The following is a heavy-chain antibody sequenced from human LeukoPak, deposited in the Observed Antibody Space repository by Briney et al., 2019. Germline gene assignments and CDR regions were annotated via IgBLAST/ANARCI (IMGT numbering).Heavy chain of an antibody. CDR1: GYTFTSYV. V-gene: IGHV1-3*01. Sequence: GASVKVSCKASGYTFTSYVLHWVRQAPGQRLEWMGWINAGNGDTKYSQNFQGRVTVTRNTSISTAYMELSSLRSEDTAVYYCARGSGGTLDDAFDIWGQGTMVTVSS. J-gene: IGHJ3*02. CDR2: INAGNGDT. CDR3: ARGSGGTLDDAFDI. D-gene: IGHD3-10*01.